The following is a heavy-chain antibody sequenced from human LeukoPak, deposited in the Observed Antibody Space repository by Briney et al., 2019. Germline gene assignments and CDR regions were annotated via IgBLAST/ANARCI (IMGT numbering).Heavy chain of an antibody. V-gene: IGHV3-30-3*01. CDR1: GFTFSSYA. CDR2: ISYDGSNK. J-gene: IGHJ4*02. CDR3: ASAGRGTPFDY. D-gene: IGHD1-1*01. Sequence: GRSLRLSCAASGFTFSSYAMHWVRQAPGKGLEWVAVISYDGSNKYYADSVKGRFTISRDNSKNTLYLQMNSLRAEDTAVYYCASAGRGTPFDYWGQGTLVTVSS.